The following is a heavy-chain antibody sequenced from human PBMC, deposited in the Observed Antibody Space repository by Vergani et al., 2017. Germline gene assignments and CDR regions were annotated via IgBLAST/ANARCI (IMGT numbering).Heavy chain of an antibody. Sequence: QVQLVQSGTEIKKPGSSVKVSCKAFGGTFSSNTISWVRQAPGQGLEWMARIIPVIDRTDYAQKFQDRVTITADRSTNTAYMDLSRLKNEDTAVYYCARTFGGVIVSSPWDYYYGMDVWGQGTTVTVSS. J-gene: IGHJ6*02. CDR3: ARTFGGVIVSSPWDYYYGMDV. D-gene: IGHD3-16*02. CDR2: IIPVIDRT. V-gene: IGHV1-69*02. CDR1: GGTFSSNT.